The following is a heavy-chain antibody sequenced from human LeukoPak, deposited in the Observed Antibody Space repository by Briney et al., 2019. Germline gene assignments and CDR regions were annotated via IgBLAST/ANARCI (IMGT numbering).Heavy chain of an antibody. V-gene: IGHV4-34*01. Sequence: SDTLSLTCAVYGGPFSGYYWSWIRQPPGKGLEWIGEINHSGSTNYNPSLKSRVTISVDTSKNQFSLKLSSVTAADTAVYYCARGYCSGGSCYSGWYYYYYMDVWGKGTTVTVSS. J-gene: IGHJ6*03. CDR3: ARGYCSGGSCYSGWYYYYYMDV. CDR1: GGPFSGYY. D-gene: IGHD2-15*01. CDR2: INHSGST.